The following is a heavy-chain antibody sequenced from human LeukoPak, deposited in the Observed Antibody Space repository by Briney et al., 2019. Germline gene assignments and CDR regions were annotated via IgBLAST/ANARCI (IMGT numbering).Heavy chain of an antibody. D-gene: IGHD3-22*01. CDR2: IYDSGST. V-gene: IGHV4-30-2*01. CDR1: GGSISSGGLS. Sequence: SETLSLTCAVSGGSISSGGLSWSWIRQPPGKGLEWIGYIYDSGSTYYNPSLKSRVTISVDRSKNQFSLKLSSVTAADTAVYYCARARYDSSADYYFDYWGQGTLVTVSS. J-gene: IGHJ4*02. CDR3: ARARYDSSADYYFDY.